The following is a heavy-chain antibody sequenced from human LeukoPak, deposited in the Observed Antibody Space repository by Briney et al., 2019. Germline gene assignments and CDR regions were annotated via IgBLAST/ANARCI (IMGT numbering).Heavy chain of an antibody. CDR3: ARTVVGATDAFDI. V-gene: IGHV1-8*03. D-gene: IGHD1-26*01. J-gene: IGHJ3*02. Sequence: GASVKVSCKASGYTFTSYDINWVRQATGQGLEWMGWMNPNSGNTGYAQKFQGRVTITRNTSISTAYMELSSLRSEDTAVYYCARTVVGATDAFDIWGQGTMVTVSS. CDR1: GYTFTSYD. CDR2: MNPNSGNT.